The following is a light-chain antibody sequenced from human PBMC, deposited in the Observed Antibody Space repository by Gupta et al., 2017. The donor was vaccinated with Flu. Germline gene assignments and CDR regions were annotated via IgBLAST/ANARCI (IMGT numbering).Light chain of an antibody. V-gene: IGLV2-23*02. CDR3: CSYAGLTTFWV. CDR2: EVI. Sequence: QSALTQPASVSGSPGQSITISCTGTSSDVGSYNLVSWYQQHPGKAPKLMIYEVIRRPSGVSSRFSGSKSGNTASLTTSGLRAEDEADDFCCSYAGLTTFWVFGGGTKLTVL. CDR1: SSDVGSYNL. J-gene: IGLJ3*02.